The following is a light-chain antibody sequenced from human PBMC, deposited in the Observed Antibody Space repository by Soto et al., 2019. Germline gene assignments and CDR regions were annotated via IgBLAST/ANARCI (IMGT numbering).Light chain of an antibody. CDR1: STDVGDYDY. Sequence: QSVLTQPRSVSGSPGQSVTISCTGTSTDVGDYDYVSWYQQHPGKAPKLMIYDVSKRPSGVPDRFSGSKSGNTASLIISGLQAVYEADYSCCSYAGSYEDFGTGTNVTVL. CDR2: DVS. CDR3: CSYAGSYED. V-gene: IGLV2-11*01. J-gene: IGLJ1*01.